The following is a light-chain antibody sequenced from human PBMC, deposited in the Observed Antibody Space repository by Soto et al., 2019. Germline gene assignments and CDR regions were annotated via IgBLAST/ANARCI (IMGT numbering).Light chain of an antibody. CDR2: ATS. Sequence: EIVLTQSPGTLSLSPGERATLSRRASRSVYSNYLAWYQQKPGQAPRLLIYATSSRATGIPDRFSGSGSGTDFTLTISRLETEDFAVYYCQQYGTSPRTFGQGTKVEIK. J-gene: IGKJ1*01. V-gene: IGKV3-20*01. CDR1: RSVYSNY. CDR3: QQYGTSPRT.